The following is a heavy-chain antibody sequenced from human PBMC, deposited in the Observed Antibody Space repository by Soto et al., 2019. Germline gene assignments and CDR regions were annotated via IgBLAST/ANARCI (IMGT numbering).Heavy chain of an antibody. J-gene: IGHJ4*02. CDR2: ISSDGGDK. Sequence: QVQLVESGGGVVQPGRSLRLSCVASGFTFRXXXXXXXXXXXXXXXXXVTVISSDGGDKYYADSVKGRFTISRDIXXXXXXXXXXXXXXXXXXXXXXXXXXXXXXXXXXXXYWGQGTLVTVSS. CDR1: GFTFRXXX. V-gene: IGHV3-30-3*01. CDR3: XXXXXXXXXXXXXXY.